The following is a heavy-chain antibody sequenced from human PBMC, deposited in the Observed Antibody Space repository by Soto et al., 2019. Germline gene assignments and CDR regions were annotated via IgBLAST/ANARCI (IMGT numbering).Heavy chain of an antibody. V-gene: IGHV4-59*01. CDR1: GGSISSYY. J-gene: IGHJ6*02. Sequence: SETLSLTCTVSGGSISSYYWSWIRQPPGKGLEWIGYIYYSGSTNYNPSLKSRVTISVDTSKNQFSLKLSSVTAADTAVYYCARDAHVGGYYDILTGYSYYYGMDVWGQRTTVTVSS. CDR2: IYYSGST. CDR3: ARDAHVGGYYDILTGYSYYYGMDV. D-gene: IGHD3-9*01.